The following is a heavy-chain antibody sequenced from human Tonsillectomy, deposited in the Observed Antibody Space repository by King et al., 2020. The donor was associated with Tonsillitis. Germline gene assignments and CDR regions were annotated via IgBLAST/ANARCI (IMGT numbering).Heavy chain of an antibody. D-gene: IGHD6-6*01. CDR1: GGSISSGDYY. V-gene: IGHV4-39*01. CDR3: ARQTGSSSHHDAFDI. J-gene: IGHJ3*02. CDR2: IYYSGRA. Sequence: MQLQESGPGLVKPSETLSLTCTVSGGSISSGDYYWGWIRQPPQKGLEWIGSIYYSGRASYNSSLKSRVTISVDTSKNQFSLKLISVTAAETAAYYCARQTGSSSHHDAFDIWGQGTVVTVSS.